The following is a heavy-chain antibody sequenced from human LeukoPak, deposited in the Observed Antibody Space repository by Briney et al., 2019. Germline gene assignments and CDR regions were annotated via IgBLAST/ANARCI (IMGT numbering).Heavy chain of an antibody. CDR2: ITSTGDAA. CDR3: ATVGRNNWFDL. Sequence: GGSLRLSCAASGFTFSASEMNWVRQTPGKGLEWVSYITSTGDAAYYADSVKGRFTISRDNSENTLYLQMNSLRAEDTALYYCATVGRNNWFDLWGQGTPVTVSS. V-gene: IGHV3-48*03. J-gene: IGHJ5*02. CDR1: GFTFSASE.